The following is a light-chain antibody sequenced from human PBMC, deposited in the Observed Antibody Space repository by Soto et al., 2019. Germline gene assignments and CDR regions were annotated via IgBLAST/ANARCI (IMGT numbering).Light chain of an antibody. V-gene: IGLV2-8*01. Sequence: QSALTQPPSASGSPGQSVTISCTGTSGDVGGYNYVSWYQQYPGKAPKLMIYEVTKRPSGVPDRFSGSRSGNTASLTVSGLQAEDEADYYCSSYAGNNHVVFGGGTKLTVL. J-gene: IGLJ2*01. CDR3: SSYAGNNHVV. CDR2: EVT. CDR1: SGDVGGYNY.